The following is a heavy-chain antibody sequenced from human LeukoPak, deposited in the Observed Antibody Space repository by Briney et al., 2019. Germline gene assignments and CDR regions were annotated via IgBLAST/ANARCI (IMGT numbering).Heavy chain of an antibody. Sequence: GRSLRLSCAASGFTFSSYEMNWVRQAPGKGLEWVSYISSSGSTIYYADSVKGRFTISRDNAKNSLYLQMNSLRAEDTAVYYCARDHGITGTTIYPLWGQGTLVTVSS. CDR2: ISSSGSTI. V-gene: IGHV3-48*03. CDR1: GFTFSSYE. D-gene: IGHD1-7*01. CDR3: ARDHGITGTTIYPL. J-gene: IGHJ4*02.